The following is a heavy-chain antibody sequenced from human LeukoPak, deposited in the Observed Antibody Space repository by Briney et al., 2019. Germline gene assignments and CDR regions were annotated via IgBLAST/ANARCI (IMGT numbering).Heavy chain of an antibody. CDR3: ARAPFSRGFGEYYFDY. Sequence: SETLSLTCAVSGGSISSYYWSWIRQPPGKGLEWLGDIYYTGTTKYNPSLKSRVTISVDTSKNQFSLKLRSVTAADAAVYYCARAPFSRGFGEYYFDYWGQGTLVTVSS. J-gene: IGHJ4*02. CDR1: GGSISSYY. D-gene: IGHD3-10*01. V-gene: IGHV4-59*01. CDR2: IYYTGTT.